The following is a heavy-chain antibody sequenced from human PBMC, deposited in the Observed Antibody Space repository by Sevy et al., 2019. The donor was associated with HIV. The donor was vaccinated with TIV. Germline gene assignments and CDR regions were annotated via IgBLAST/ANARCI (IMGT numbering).Heavy chain of an antibody. D-gene: IGHD3-22*01. Sequence: GGSLRLSCAASGFTFSSYWMSWVRQAPGKGLEWVANIKQDGSEKYYVDSVKGGFTISRDNARNELYLQMNSLRAEDTAVYYCARRYYDSSGYYLSRDAFDIWGQGTMVTVSS. CDR2: IKQDGSEK. V-gene: IGHV3-7*01. CDR3: ARRYYDSSGYYLSRDAFDI. J-gene: IGHJ3*02. CDR1: GFTFSSYW.